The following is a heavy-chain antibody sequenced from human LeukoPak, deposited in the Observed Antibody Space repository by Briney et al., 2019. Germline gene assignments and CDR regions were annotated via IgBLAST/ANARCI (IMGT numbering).Heavy chain of an antibody. V-gene: IGHV1-46*01. CDR2: INPSGGIT. Sequence: GASVKVSCKASGGTFSSYAISWVRQAPGQGLEWMGMINPSGGITNSAQKFQGRVTMTRDTSTSTVYMELASLRSGDTAVYYCARLDVWGQGTTVTVSS. D-gene: IGHD6-25*01. J-gene: IGHJ6*02. CDR1: GGTFSSYA. CDR3: ARLDV.